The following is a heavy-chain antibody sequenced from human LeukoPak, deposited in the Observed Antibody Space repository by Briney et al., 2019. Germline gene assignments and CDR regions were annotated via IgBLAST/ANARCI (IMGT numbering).Heavy chain of an antibody. CDR3: ARRRLGLGSGYGYDAFDI. V-gene: IGHV4-38-2*01. D-gene: IGHD3-22*01. Sequence: SETLSLTCAVSGYSISSGYYWGWIRQPPGKWREWIGSIYHSGSTYYNPSLKSRGTISVDTSKNQFSLKLSSVTAADTAVYYCARRRLGLGSGYGYDAFDIWGQGTMVTVSS. CDR1: GYSISSGYY. CDR2: IYHSGST. J-gene: IGHJ3*02.